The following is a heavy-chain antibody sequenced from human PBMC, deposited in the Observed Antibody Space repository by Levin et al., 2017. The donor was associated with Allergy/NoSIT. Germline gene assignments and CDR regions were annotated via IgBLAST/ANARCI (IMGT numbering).Heavy chain of an antibody. CDR1: GYTFITYG. J-gene: IGHJ5*02. CDR3: ARTPKSLFCSAASCYDPDNWFDP. D-gene: IGHD2-2*01. Sequence: GGSLRLSCKASGYTFITYGMSWVRQAPGQGLEWMGWISAYNGNTNYAQRLQDRLTLTTDTSTSTAYMELRSLRSDDTAVYYCARTPKSLFCSAASCYDPDNWFDPWGQGTLVTVSS. V-gene: IGHV1-18*01. CDR2: ISAYNGNT.